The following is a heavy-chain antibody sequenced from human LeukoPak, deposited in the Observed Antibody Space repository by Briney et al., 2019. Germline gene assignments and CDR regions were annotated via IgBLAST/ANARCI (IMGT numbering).Heavy chain of an antibody. D-gene: IGHD3-3*01. V-gene: IGHV3-23*01. Sequence: GGSLRLSCAASGFTFSSYAMSWVRQAPGKGLEWVSAISGSGGSTYYAGSVKGRFTISRDNSKNTLYLQMNSLRAEDTAVYYCAKNTFFLEWFLYFDYWGQGTLVTVSS. CDR1: GFTFSSYA. CDR2: ISGSGGST. CDR3: AKNTFFLEWFLYFDY. J-gene: IGHJ4*02.